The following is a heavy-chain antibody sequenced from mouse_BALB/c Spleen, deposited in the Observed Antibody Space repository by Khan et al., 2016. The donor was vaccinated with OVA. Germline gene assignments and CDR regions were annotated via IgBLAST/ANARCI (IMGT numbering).Heavy chain of an antibody. Sequence: VQLQQSGTELAKPGASVKMSCKASGYTFISYWMHWVKQRPGQGLEWIGYINPSTDYTEYNQKFKDKATLTTDKSSNTAYMQLSSLTSEDSAVYYCTRRGLYCIFVYWGQGTRVTVSA. J-gene: IGHJ3*01. D-gene: IGHD2-12*01. CDR3: TRRGLYCIFVY. V-gene: IGHV1-7*01. CDR1: GYTFISYW. CDR2: INPSTDYT.